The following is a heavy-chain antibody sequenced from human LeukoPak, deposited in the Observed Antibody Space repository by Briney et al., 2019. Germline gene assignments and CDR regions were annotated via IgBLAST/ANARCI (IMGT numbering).Heavy chain of an antibody. Sequence: SDTLCLTCTVSGGYISGSDNYWAWIRQPPGKGLEWIGSVYYSGTTDYNPSLNSRVSIFVDTSKNQFSLKLTSVTAADTAVYYCARHSYYYDYWGQGTLVTVSS. CDR1: GGYISGSDNY. D-gene: IGHD2-21*01. V-gene: IGHV4-39*01. CDR3: ARHSYYYDY. CDR2: VYYSGTT. J-gene: IGHJ4*02.